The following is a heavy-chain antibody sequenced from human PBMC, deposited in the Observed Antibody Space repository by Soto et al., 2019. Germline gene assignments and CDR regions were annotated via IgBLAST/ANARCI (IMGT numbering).Heavy chain of an antibody. D-gene: IGHD5-12*01. V-gene: IGHV4-59*01. CDR3: ARSGEMATITLGY. CDR2: IYYSGST. J-gene: IGHJ4*02. CDR1: GGSISSYY. Sequence: PSETLSLTCTVSGGSISSYYWSWIRQPPGNGLEWIGYIYYSGSTNYNPSLKSRVTISVDTSKNQFSLKLSSVTAADTAVYYCARSGEMATITLGYWGQGTLVTVSS.